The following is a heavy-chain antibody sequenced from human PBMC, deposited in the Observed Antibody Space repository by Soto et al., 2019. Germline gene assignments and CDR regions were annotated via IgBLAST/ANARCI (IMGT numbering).Heavy chain of an antibody. CDR3: ARAAAGYHFPTLSHHY. J-gene: IGHJ4*02. CDR1: GYTFTSYG. D-gene: IGHD6-13*01. Sequence: QVQLVQSGAEVKKPGASVKVSCKASGYTFTSYGISWVRQAPGQGLEWMGWISAYNGNTNYAQKLQGRVTMTTDTSTSTAYMELSSLRSDDTAVYYCARAAAGYHFPTLSHHYCGQGNLVTVSS. CDR2: ISAYNGNT. V-gene: IGHV1-18*01.